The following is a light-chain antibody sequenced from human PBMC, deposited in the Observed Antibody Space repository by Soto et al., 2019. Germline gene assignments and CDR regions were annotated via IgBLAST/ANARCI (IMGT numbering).Light chain of an antibody. J-gene: IGKJ1*01. CDR1: QSVFFTSNNQNH. CDR2: WAS. CDR3: QHLTT. Sequence: DIVMTQSPDSLAVSLGERATINCKTSQSVFFTSNNQNHLAWYQQKPGQPPKLLIFWASTRESGVPDRVSGSGSGTDFTLTITSLQAEDVAVYYCQHLTTFGPGTKVEVK. V-gene: IGKV4-1*01.